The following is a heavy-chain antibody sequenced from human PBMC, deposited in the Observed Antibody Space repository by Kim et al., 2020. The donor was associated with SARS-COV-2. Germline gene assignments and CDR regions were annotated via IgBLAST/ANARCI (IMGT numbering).Heavy chain of an antibody. CDR2: TYYRSKWYN. D-gene: IGHD6-6*01. J-gene: IGHJ6*02. Sequence: SQTLSLTCAISGDSVSSNSAAWNWIRQSPSRGLEWLGRTYYRSKWYNDYAVSVKSRITINPDTSKNQFSLQLNSVTPEDTAVYYCAREAEYSSSQRGGGYYGMDVWGQGTTVTVSS. V-gene: IGHV6-1*01. CDR1: GDSVSSNSAA. CDR3: AREAEYSSSQRGGGYYGMDV.